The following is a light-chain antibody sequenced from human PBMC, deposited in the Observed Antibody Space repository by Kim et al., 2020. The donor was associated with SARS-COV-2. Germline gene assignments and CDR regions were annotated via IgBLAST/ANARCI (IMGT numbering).Light chain of an antibody. CDR3: QVWDSSTGGV. V-gene: IGLV3-9*01. CDR1: NIGSKN. CDR2: RNS. J-gene: IGLJ3*02. Sequence: VARGQTARSTCVGKNIGSKNVHWYQKRPGQGPVLVIYRNSNRPSGIPERFSGSNSGNTATLTISRAQAGDEADYYCQVWDSSTGGVFGGGTKLTVL.